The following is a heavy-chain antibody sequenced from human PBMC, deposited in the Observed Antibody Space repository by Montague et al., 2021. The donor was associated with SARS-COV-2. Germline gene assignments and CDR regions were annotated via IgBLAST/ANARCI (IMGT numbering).Heavy chain of an antibody. D-gene: IGHD4-17*01. J-gene: IGHJ4*02. CDR3: ARGGGYSDLHYFDY. V-gene: IGHV4-30-2*01. Sequence: TLSLTCAVSGGSISSGTYSWSWIRQPPGKGLEWIGYIYHSGDTYYNPSLKSRVTISVDRSKNQFSLRLSSVTAADTAVYWCARGGGYSDLHYFDYWGQGTLVTVSS. CDR1: GGSISSGTYS. CDR2: IYHSGDT.